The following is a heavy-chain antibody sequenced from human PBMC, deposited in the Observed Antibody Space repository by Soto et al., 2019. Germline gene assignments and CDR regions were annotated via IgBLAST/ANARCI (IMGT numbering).Heavy chain of an antibody. D-gene: IGHD3-3*01. CDR2: IYYSGST. CDR1: GGSISSSSYY. CDR3: ASGQDDFWSRAFDI. J-gene: IGHJ3*02. Sequence: QLQLQESGPGLVKPSETLSLTCTVSGGSISSSSYYWGWIRQPPGKGLEWIGSIYYSGSTYYNPSLKSRCTXXVXTXXNQFSLKLSSVTAADTAVYYCASGQDDFWSRAFDIWGQGTMVTVSS. V-gene: IGHV4-39*01.